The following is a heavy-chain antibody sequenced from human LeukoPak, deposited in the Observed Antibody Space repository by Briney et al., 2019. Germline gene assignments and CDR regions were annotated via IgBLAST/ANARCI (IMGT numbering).Heavy chain of an antibody. CDR2: IYSGGST. Sequence: PGGSLRLSCAASGFTVSSNYMSWVRQAPGKGLEWVSVIYSGGSTYYADSVKGRFTISRDNSKNTLYLQMNSLRAEDTAVYFCARDIYYDSSASAGGDAFDIWGQGTMVTVSS. J-gene: IGHJ3*02. D-gene: IGHD3-22*01. CDR1: GFTVSSNY. V-gene: IGHV3-66*01. CDR3: ARDIYYDSSASAGGDAFDI.